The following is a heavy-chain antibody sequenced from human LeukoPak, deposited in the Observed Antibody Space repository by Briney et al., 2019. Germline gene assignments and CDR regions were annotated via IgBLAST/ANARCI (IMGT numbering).Heavy chain of an antibody. V-gene: IGHV4-59*01. CDR2: IYYSGST. Sequence: PSETLSLTCTVSGGSISSYYWSWIRQPPGKGLEWIGDIYYSGSTNYNPSLKSRVTISVDTSKNQFSLKLSSVTAADTAVYYCARVGGYCSGGSCYSDDAFDIWGQGTMVTVSS. CDR1: GGSISSYY. D-gene: IGHD2-15*01. J-gene: IGHJ3*02. CDR3: ARVGGYCSGGSCYSDDAFDI.